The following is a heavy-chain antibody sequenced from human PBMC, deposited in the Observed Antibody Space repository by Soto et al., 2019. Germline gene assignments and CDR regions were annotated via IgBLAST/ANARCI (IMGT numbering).Heavy chain of an antibody. D-gene: IGHD2-21*01. J-gene: IGHJ3*02. V-gene: IGHV3-30-3*01. Sequence: QVQLVESGGGVVQPGRSLRLSCAASGFIFSSYSMHWVRQAPGKGLEWVAIISNDGSNKYYVYSVKGRFTISRDNSNNTLSLQMNSLRAEDTAVYYCARDQFLDAFDIWGQGTMVTVSS. CDR2: ISNDGSNK. CDR1: GFIFSSYS. CDR3: ARDQFLDAFDI.